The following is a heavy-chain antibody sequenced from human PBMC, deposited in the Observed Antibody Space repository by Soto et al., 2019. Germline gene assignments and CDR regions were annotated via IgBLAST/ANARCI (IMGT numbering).Heavy chain of an antibody. CDR2: IYWDDDK. D-gene: IGHD3-22*01. Sequence: QITLKESGPTLVKPTQTLTLTCTLSGFSLSTSGVGVGWIRQTPEKALEWLALIYWDDDKRYSPSLKSRLTITKDTSRNLVVLIMTNMEPVDTATYFCARYFYEISDYSAWDYGIAVWGQGTRVTVSS. CDR1: GFSLSTSGVG. J-gene: IGHJ6*02. CDR3: ARYFYEISDYSAWDYGIAV. V-gene: IGHV2-5*02.